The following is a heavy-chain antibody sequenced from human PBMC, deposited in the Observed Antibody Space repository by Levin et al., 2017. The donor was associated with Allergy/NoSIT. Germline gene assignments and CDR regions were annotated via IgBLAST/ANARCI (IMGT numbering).Heavy chain of an antibody. CDR3: ATWRGRGSDLGSGPLDD. J-gene: IGHJ4*02. Sequence: PGGSLRLSCKASGYTFTSRYIHWVRQAPGQGLEWMGIINPTDGSTSYAQKFQGRVTMIRDTSTSTVYMELSRLRSEDTAVYYCATWRGRGSDLGSGPLDDWGQGTLVTVSS. D-gene: IGHD3-3*01. CDR2: INPTDGST. CDR1: GYTFTSRY. V-gene: IGHV1-46*01.